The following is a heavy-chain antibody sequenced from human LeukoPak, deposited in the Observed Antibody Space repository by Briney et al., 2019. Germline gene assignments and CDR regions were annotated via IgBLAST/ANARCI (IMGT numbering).Heavy chain of an antibody. Sequence: GASVKVSCKASGYTFTSYGISWVQQAPGQGLEWMGWISAYNGNTNYAQKLQGRVTMTTDTSTSTAYMELRSLRSDDTAVYYCVRSEWYQGAFDYWGQGTLVTVSS. CDR3: VRSEWYQGAFDY. V-gene: IGHV1-18*01. CDR2: ISAYNGNT. CDR1: GYTFTSYG. D-gene: IGHD3-3*01. J-gene: IGHJ4*02.